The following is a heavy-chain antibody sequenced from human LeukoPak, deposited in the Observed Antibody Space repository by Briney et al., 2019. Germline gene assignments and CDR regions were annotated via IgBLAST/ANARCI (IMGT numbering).Heavy chain of an antibody. Sequence: GGSLRLPCAASGFTFSDYYMSWIRQAPGKGLEWVSYISSSSSYTNYADSVKGRFTISRDNAKNSLYLQMNSLRAEDTAVYYCASWLSGGIDYWGQGTLVTVSS. CDR2: ISSSSSYT. CDR1: GFTFSDYY. V-gene: IGHV3-11*03. J-gene: IGHJ4*02. CDR3: ASWLSGGIDY. D-gene: IGHD2-15*01.